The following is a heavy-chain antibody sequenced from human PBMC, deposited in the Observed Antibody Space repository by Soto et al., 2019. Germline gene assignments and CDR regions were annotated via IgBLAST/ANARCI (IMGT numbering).Heavy chain of an antibody. Sequence: QVQLQESGPGLVQPSQTLSLTCTVSGGSISSDDYYWTWVRQPPGKGLEWIGNIHDTATTSYNPSLKSRLILSVDTSSNQSSLRLKSVTATDTAVYFCASQYYDFSSGALDFWGQGILVPVSS. V-gene: IGHV4-30-4*01. CDR3: ASQYYDFSSGALDF. D-gene: IGHD3-3*01. CDR1: GGSISSDDYY. J-gene: IGHJ4*02. CDR2: IHDTATT.